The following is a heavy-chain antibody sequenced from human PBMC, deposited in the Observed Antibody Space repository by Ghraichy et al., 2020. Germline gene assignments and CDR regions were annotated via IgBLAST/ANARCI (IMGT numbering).Heavy chain of an antibody. CDR3: ARGLWFGYW. J-gene: IGHJ4*02. Sequence: SETLSLTCAVYGGSFSGYYWSWIRQPPGKGLEWIGEINHSGSTNYNPSLKSRVTISVDTSKNQFSLKLSSVTAADTAVYYCARGLWFGYWWGQGTLVTVSS. D-gene: IGHD3-10*01. CDR2: INHSGST. CDR1: GGSFSGYY. V-gene: IGHV4-34*01.